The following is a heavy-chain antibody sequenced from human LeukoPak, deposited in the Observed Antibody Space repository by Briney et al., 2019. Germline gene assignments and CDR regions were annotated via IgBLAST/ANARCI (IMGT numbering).Heavy chain of an antibody. Sequence: GGSLRLSCAASGFTFSSYAMSWVRQAPGKGLEWVSAISGSGGSTYCADSVKGRFTIPRDNSKNTLYLQMNSLRAEDTAVYYCAKDEQQLVPFDYWGQGTLVTVSS. CDR1: GFTFSSYA. J-gene: IGHJ4*02. CDR3: AKDEQQLVPFDY. CDR2: ISGSGGST. V-gene: IGHV3-23*01. D-gene: IGHD6-13*01.